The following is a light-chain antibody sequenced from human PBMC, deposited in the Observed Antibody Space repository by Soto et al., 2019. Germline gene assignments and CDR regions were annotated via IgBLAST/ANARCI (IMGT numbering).Light chain of an antibody. J-gene: IGKJ5*01. Sequence: DVQMTQSPSSLSASVGDRVTITCQASQDINNYLNWYQQKPGKAPKLLIYDASNLERGVPTRFTGSGAGKHFTFTSSSRQPEDMATYFCQQYDFLVTFGQGTRLEIQ. CDR2: DAS. V-gene: IGKV1-33*01. CDR3: QQYDFLVT. CDR1: QDINNY.